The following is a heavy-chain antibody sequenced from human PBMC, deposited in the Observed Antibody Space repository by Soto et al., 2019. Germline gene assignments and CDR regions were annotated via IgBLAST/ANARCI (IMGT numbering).Heavy chain of an antibody. V-gene: IGHV4-39*01. J-gene: IGHJ6*03. Sequence: SETLSLTCTVSGGSISSSSYYWGWIRQPPGKGLEWIGSIYYSGSTYYNPSLKSRVTISVDTSKNQFSLKLSSVTAADTAVYYCARLRVTTSLVNYYYYMDVWGKGSTVT. CDR3: ARLRVTTSLVNYYYYMDV. CDR2: IYYSGST. CDR1: GGSISSSSYY. D-gene: IGHD4-4*01.